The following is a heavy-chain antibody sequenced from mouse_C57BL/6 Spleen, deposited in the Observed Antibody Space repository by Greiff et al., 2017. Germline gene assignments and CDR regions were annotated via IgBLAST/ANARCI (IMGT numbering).Heavy chain of an antibody. V-gene: IGHV1-52*01. CDR2: IDPSDSET. CDR3: ASKGISLTGFTY. J-gene: IGHJ3*01. D-gene: IGHD4-1*01. Sequence: QVQLQQPGAELVRPGSSVKLSCKASGYTFTSYWMHWVKQRPIQGLEWIGNIDPSDSETHYNQKFKDKATLTVDKSSSTAYMQLSSLTSEDSAVYYCASKGISLTGFTYWGQGTLVTVSA. CDR1: GYTFTSYW.